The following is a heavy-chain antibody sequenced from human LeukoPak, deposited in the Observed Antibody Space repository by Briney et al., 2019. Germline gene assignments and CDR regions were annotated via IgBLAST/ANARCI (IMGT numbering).Heavy chain of an antibody. Sequence: GGSLRLSCAASGFTFSSYAMSWIRQAPGKGLEWVSYISSGGTIIYYADSVKGRFTISRDNVKNSLYLQMNSLRAEDTAVYYCARETHYDSSGYHNDYWGQGTLVTVSS. CDR2: ISSGGTII. V-gene: IGHV3-11*04. D-gene: IGHD3-22*01. CDR1: GFTFSSYA. J-gene: IGHJ4*02. CDR3: ARETHYDSSGYHNDY.